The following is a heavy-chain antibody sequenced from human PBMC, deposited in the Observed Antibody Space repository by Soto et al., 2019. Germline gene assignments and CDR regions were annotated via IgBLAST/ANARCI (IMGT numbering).Heavy chain of an antibody. CDR2: IKSKTDGGTT. V-gene: IGHV3-15*07. Sequence: EVQLVESGGGLVKPGGSLRLSCAASGFTFSNAWMNWVRQAPGKGLEWVGRIKSKTDGGTTDYAAPVKGRFTISRDDSKNTLYLQMNSLKTEDTAVYYCTTDYGLYYYDSSGYYHTRGGFDYWGQGTLVTVSS. CDR3: TTDYGLYYYDSSGYYHTRGGFDY. J-gene: IGHJ4*02. D-gene: IGHD3-22*01. CDR1: GFTFSNAW.